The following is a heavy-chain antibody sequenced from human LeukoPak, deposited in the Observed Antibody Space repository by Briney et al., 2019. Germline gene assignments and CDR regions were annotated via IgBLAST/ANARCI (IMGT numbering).Heavy chain of an antibody. D-gene: IGHD6-13*01. J-gene: IGHJ3*02. V-gene: IGHV4-59*01. CDR3: ASGIAAAGTSFDI. CDR2: IYYSGST. Sequence: PSETLSLTCTVSGVSISSYYWSWIRQPPGKGLEWIGYIYYSGSTNYNPSLKSRVTISVDTSKNQFSLKLSSVTAADTAVYYCASGIAAAGTSFDIGGQGTMVTVSS. CDR1: GVSISSYY.